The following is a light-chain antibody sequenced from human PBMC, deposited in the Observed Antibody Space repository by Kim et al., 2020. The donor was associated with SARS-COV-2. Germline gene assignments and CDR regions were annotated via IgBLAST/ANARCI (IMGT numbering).Light chain of an antibody. CDR1: NIGSKN. J-gene: IGLJ3*02. CDR2: RDS. CDR3: QVWDSSNAWV. Sequence: SYELTQPLSVSAALGQTARITCGGNNIGSKNVHWYQQKPGQAPVLVIYRDSNRPSRIPERFSGSNSRNTATLTISRAQAGDEADYYWQVWDSSNAWVSGGGTQLTVL. V-gene: IGLV3-9*01.